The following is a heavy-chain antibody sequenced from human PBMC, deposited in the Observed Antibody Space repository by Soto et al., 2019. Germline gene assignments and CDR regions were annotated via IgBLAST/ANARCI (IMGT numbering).Heavy chain of an antibody. D-gene: IGHD3-3*01. Sequence: SETVSLTCTVSGGSVSSGSYYWSWIRQPPGKGLEWIGYIYYSGSTNYNPSLKSRVTISVDTSKNQFSLKLSSVTAADTAVYYCARDFWSGYYNWFDPWGQGTLVTVSS. CDR1: GGSVSSGSYY. CDR2: IYYSGST. J-gene: IGHJ5*02. V-gene: IGHV4-61*01. CDR3: ARDFWSGYYNWFDP.